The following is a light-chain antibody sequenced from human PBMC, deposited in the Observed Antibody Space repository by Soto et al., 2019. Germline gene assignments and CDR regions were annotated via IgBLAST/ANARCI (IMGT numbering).Light chain of an antibody. J-gene: IGLJ1*01. CDR1: SSDIGAGYD. V-gene: IGLV1-40*01. CDR3: QSFDSSLRGV. CDR2: GNS. Sequence: QAVVTQPPSVSGAPGQRVTISCTGSSSDIGAGYDVHWYQQLPGTAPKLLIYGNSNRPSGVPDRFSGSKSGTSASLAITGLQAEDEAHYYCQSFDSSLRGVFGIGTKVTVL.